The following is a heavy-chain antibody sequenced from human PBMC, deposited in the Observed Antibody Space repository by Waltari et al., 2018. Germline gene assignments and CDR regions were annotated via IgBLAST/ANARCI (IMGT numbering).Heavy chain of an antibody. J-gene: IGHJ3*02. Sequence: QLQLQESGPGLVKPSETLSLTCTVSGGSISSSSYYWGWIRQPPGKGLGWIGSIYYSGRTYYNPSIKSRGTISVDTSKNQFALKLSSVTAADTAVYYCARQTWIQLWLYAFDIGGQGTMVTVSS. D-gene: IGHD5-18*01. CDR3: ARQTWIQLWLYAFDI. CDR1: GGSISSSSYY. V-gene: IGHV4-39*01. CDR2: IYYSGRT.